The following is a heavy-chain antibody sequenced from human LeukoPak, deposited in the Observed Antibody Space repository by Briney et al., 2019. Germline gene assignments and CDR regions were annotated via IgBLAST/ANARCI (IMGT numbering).Heavy chain of an antibody. CDR2: IYYSGST. J-gene: IGHJ4*02. CDR1: GGPISSGGYY. CDR3: VRHSSGTTYDY. V-gene: IGHV4-31*03. D-gene: IGHD1-7*01. Sequence: PSETLSLTCTVSGGPISSGGYYWSWIRQHPGKGLEWIGYIYYSGSTYYNPSLKSRVTISVDTSKNQFSLKLSSVTAADTAVYYCVRHSSGTTYDYWGQGIQVTVSS.